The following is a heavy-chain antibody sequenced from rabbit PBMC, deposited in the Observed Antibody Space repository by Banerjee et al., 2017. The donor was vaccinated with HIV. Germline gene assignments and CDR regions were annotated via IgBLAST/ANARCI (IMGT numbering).Heavy chain of an antibody. V-gene: IGHV1S45*01. D-gene: IGHD1-1*01. J-gene: IGHJ4*01. CDR1: GFTLSSYW. CDR3: ARATYDNDGYWPL. Sequence: QEQLEESGGGLVQPEGSLTLSCKASGFTLSSYWMCWVRQAPGKGLEWIGCIYTSSSGTTYYASWARGRFTISKTSSTTMTLQMTSLTAADTATYFCARATYDNDGYWPLWGPGTLVTVS. CDR2: IYTSSSGTT.